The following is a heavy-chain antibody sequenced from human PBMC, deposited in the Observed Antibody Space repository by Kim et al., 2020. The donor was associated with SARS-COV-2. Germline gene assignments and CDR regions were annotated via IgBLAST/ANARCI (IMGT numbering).Heavy chain of an antibody. V-gene: IGHV3-11*01. CDR3: ARPRSSGYYSWWFDP. Sequence: DSVKGRFTISRDNAKNSLYLQMNSLRAEDTAVYYCARPRSSGYYSWWFDPWGQGTLVTVSS. J-gene: IGHJ5*02. D-gene: IGHD3-22*01.